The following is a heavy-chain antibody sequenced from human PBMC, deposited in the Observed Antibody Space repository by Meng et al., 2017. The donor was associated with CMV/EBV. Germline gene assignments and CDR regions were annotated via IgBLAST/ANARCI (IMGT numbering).Heavy chain of an antibody. D-gene: IGHD2-2*01. J-gene: IGHJ6*02. CDR3: AKVSRESCYYCGMDV. Sequence: GGSLRLSCAASGFTFSSYDMHWVRQAPGKGLEWVAFLGYDGSIKYYAESVKGRFTISRDNSMNTLSLQMNSLRAEDTAVYYCAKVSRESCYYCGMDVWGQGTTVTVSS. V-gene: IGHV3-30*02. CDR2: LGYDGSIK. CDR1: GFTFSSYD.